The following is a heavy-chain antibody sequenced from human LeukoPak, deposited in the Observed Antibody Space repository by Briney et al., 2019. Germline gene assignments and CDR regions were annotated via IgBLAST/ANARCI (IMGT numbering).Heavy chain of an antibody. V-gene: IGHV1-2*02. Sequence: GASVKVSCKASGYIFTAYYMHWVRQAPGQGLEWIGWINPHSGDTDYAPKFQGRITMTRDTSISTAYMELSWLRSDDTAVYYCVREMFRGHNWFDPWGQGPLVSVSS. J-gene: IGHJ5*02. CDR2: INPHSGDT. CDR3: VREMFRGHNWFDP. D-gene: IGHD3-10*02. CDR1: GYIFTAYY.